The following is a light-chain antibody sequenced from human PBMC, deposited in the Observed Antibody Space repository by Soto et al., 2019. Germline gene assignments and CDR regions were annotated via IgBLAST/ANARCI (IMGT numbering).Light chain of an antibody. V-gene: IGLV2-18*02. Sequence: QSALTQPASVSGSPGQSVTISCTGTSSDVGSYNLVSWYQQHPGTAPKLLIYEVSNRPSEVPDRFSGSKSVNMASLTISGRQAEDEADYYCSSYTSSSTYVFGSGTKVTVL. CDR2: EVS. CDR3: SSYTSSSTYV. CDR1: SSDVGSYNL. J-gene: IGLJ1*01.